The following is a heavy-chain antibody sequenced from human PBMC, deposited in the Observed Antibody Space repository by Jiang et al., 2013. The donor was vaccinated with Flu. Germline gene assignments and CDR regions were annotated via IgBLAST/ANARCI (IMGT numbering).Heavy chain of an antibody. Sequence: QLVESGGGLVKPGGSLRLSCAASGFTFSSYSMNWVRQAPGKGLEWVSSISSSSSYIYYADSVKGRFTISRDNAKNSLYLQMNSLRAEDTAVYYCAREGIGFWSGDYYFDYWGQGTLVTVSS. V-gene: IGHV3-21*01. D-gene: IGHD3-3*01. CDR2: ISSSSSYI. CDR1: GFTFSSYS. J-gene: IGHJ4*02. CDR3: AREGIGFWSGDYYFDY.